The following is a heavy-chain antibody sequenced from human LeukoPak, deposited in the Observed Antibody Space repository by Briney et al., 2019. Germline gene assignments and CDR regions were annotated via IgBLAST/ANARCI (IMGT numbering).Heavy chain of an antibody. CDR3: AYYAPSGAFDI. D-gene: IGHD1-26*01. J-gene: IGHJ3*02. CDR1: GGSISSYY. CDR2: IYYSGST. V-gene: IGHV4-59*04. Sequence: SETLSLTCTVSGGSISSYYWSWIRQPPGKGLEWIGNIYYSGSTYYNPSLKSRVTISVDTSKNQFSLKLSSVAAADTAVYYCAYYAPSGAFDIWGQGTMVTVSS.